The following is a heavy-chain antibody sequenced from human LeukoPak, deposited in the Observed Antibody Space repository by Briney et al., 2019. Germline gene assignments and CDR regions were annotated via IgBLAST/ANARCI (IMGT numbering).Heavy chain of an antibody. V-gene: IGHV3-33*01. Sequence: GRSLRLSCAASGFTFSSYGMHWVRQAPGKGLEWVAVIWYDGSNKYHADSVKGRFTISRDNSKNTLYLQMNNLRAEDTAVYYCARDYNWNDAYFDYWGQGTLVTVSS. J-gene: IGHJ4*02. CDR1: GFTFSSYG. CDR2: IWYDGSNK. CDR3: ARDYNWNDAYFDY. D-gene: IGHD1-1*01.